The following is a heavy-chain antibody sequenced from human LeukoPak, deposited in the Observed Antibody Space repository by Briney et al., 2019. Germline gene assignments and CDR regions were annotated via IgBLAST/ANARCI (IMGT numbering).Heavy chain of an antibody. V-gene: IGHV3-15*01. CDR2: IKRKSDGGTP. D-gene: IGHD3-10*01. CDR3: ATDQGFIYYFDY. Sequence: GGSLRLSCAASGFPFNNAWMSWVSHAPGKGMELVGRIKRKSDGGTPDYAAPVEGRFTISRDDSKNMLYLQMSSLKTEDTAVYYCATDQGFIYYFDYWGQGTLVTVSS. J-gene: IGHJ4*02. CDR1: GFPFNNAW.